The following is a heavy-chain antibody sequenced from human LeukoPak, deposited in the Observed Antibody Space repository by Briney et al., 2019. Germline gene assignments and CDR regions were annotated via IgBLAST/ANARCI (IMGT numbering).Heavy chain of an antibody. CDR2: INHSGST. CDR1: GGSFSGYY. CDR3: ARESVSSSGWNPFDY. D-gene: IGHD6-19*01. V-gene: IGHV4-34*01. J-gene: IGHJ4*02. Sequence: PSETLSLTCAVYGGSFSGYYWSWIRQPPGKGLEWIGEINHSGSTNYNPSLKSRVTISVDTSKNQFSLKLSSVTAADTAVYYCARESVSSSGWNPFDYWGQGTLVTVSS.